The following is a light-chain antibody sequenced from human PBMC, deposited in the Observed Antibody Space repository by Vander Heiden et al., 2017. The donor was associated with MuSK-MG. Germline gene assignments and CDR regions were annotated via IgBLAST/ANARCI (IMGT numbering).Light chain of an antibody. Sequence: DIVMTQSPDSLAVALGERATIKCKSSQTVLYNSINKNYLAWYQQKPGQPPKLLIYWASTRDSGVPDRFSGSGSGTDFTLTISGLQAEDVAVYYCQQDDRTPLTFGGGTKVEIK. CDR3: QQDDRTPLT. V-gene: IGKV4-1*01. CDR2: WAS. CDR1: QTVLYNSINKNY. J-gene: IGKJ4*01.